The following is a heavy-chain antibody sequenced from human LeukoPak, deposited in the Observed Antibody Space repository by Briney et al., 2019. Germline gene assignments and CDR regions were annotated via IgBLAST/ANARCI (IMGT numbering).Heavy chain of an antibody. J-gene: IGHJ4*02. CDR1: GGSVSSGRYY. V-gene: IGHV4-61*01. D-gene: IGHD2-15*01. CDR2: IYYSGST. CDR3: ARAPWGYCSGGSCYPSVDY. Sequence: SETLSLTCTVSGGSVSSGRYYWGWIRQPPRKGLAWVGYIYYSGSTTYRTSIKSRVTISVDTSKHQFSLRLSSVTAADTAVYYCARAPWGYCSGGSCYPSVDYWGQETLVTVSS.